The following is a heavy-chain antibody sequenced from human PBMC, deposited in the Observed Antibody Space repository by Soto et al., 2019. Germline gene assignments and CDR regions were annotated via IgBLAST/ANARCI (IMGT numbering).Heavy chain of an antibody. CDR2: IYYSGST. V-gene: IGHV4-31*03. D-gene: IGHD6-13*01. J-gene: IGHJ5*02. Sequence: QVQLQESGPGLLKPSQTLSLTCTVSGGSISSGGYYWSWIRQHPGKGLEWIGYIYYSGSTYYNPSLKSRVTISVDTYKNQFSLQLSSVTAADTAVYYCARDIGQQLPLWCFDPWGQGNLVTVSS. CDR1: GGSISSGGYY. CDR3: ARDIGQQLPLWCFDP.